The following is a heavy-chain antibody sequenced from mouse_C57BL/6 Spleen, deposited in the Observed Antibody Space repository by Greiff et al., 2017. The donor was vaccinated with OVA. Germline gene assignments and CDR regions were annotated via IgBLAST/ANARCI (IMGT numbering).Heavy chain of an antibody. CDR3: ARGNSSGYQRFYYFDY. V-gene: IGHV1-55*01. CDR1: GYTFTSYW. Sequence: QVQLQQPGAELVKPGASVKMSCKASGYTFTSYWITWVKQRPGQGLEWIGDIYPGSGSTNYNEKFKSKATLTVDTSSSTAYMQLSSLTSEDSAVYYCARGNSSGYQRFYYFDYWGQGTTLTVSS. CDR2: IYPGSGST. D-gene: IGHD3-2*02. J-gene: IGHJ2*01.